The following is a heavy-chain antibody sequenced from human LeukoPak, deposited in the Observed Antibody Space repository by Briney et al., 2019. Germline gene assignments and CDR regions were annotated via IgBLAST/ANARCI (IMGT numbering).Heavy chain of an antibody. V-gene: IGHV5-51*01. CDR1: GYSFTTYW. D-gene: IGHD3-3*01. CDR2: IYPGDSDT. Sequence: GESLKISCKGSGYSFTTYWIGWVRQMPGKGLEWMGIIYPGDSDTTNSPSFQGQVTISADESISTAYLQWSSLKASDTAMYYCARPATIFGVVTHFDYWGQGTLVTVSS. J-gene: IGHJ4*02. CDR3: ARPATIFGVVTHFDY.